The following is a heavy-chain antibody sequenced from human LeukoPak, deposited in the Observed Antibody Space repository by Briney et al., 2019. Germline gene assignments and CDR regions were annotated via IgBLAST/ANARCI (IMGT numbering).Heavy chain of an antibody. CDR2: ISGRGGSK. Sequence: PGGSLRLSCAASGFTFSSYGMSWVRQAPGKGLEGVSAISGRGGSKYYADCEKGRFNISRDNSKNTVYLQMHSLRAQDTAVYYCAKSFLGAYCGGDCYWYYFDYWGQGTLVTVSS. CDR1: GFTFSSYG. CDR3: AKSFLGAYCGGDCYWYYFDY. D-gene: IGHD2-21*02. V-gene: IGHV3-23*01. J-gene: IGHJ4*02.